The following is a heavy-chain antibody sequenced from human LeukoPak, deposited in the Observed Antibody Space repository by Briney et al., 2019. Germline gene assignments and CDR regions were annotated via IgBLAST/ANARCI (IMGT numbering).Heavy chain of an antibody. CDR2: ISYDGSNK. CDR3: ARDPGGSSGYYPPYHFDY. CDR1: GFTFSSYA. V-gene: IGHV3-30*01. J-gene: IGHJ4*02. D-gene: IGHD3-22*01. Sequence: PGGSLRLSCAASGFTFSSYAMHWVRQAPGKGLEWVAVISYDGSNKCYADSVKGRFTISRDNSKNTLYLQMNSLRAEDTAVYYCARDPGGSSGYYPPYHFDYWGQGTLVTVSS.